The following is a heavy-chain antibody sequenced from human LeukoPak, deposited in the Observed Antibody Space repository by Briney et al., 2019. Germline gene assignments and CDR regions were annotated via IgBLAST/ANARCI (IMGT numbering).Heavy chain of an antibody. CDR2: IGTYNGDT. V-gene: IGHV1-18*04. J-gene: IGHJ5*02. D-gene: IGHD6-19*01. CDR3: ARDLAFLPVPAANGWLDP. Sequence: ASVKVSCKASGYTFTNHGISWVRQAPGQGLEWMGWIGTYNGDTKYAQRLQGRVTLTPDTSTNTVYMEVRSLKSDDTAVYYCARDLAFLPVPAANGWLDPWGQGTLVTVSS. CDR1: GYTFTNHG.